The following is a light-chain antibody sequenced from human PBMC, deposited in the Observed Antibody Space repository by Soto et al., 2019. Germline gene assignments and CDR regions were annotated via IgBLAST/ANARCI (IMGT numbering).Light chain of an antibody. V-gene: IGKV1-5*03. Sequence: DIQMPQSPSTLSASVGDRVTITCRASQSVSSWLAWFQQKPGKAPKLLIYKASSLESGVPSRFSGSGSGTEFTLTISSLQPDDFATYYCQQYSSYWTVGQGTKVDIK. CDR1: QSVSSW. J-gene: IGKJ1*01. CDR2: KAS. CDR3: QQYSSYWT.